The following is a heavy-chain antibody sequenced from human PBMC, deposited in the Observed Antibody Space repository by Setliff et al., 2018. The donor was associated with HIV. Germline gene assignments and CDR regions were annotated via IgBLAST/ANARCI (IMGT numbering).Heavy chain of an antibody. V-gene: IGHV3-30*04. Sequence: PGGSLRLSCNASGFTFSTYAMHWVRQAPGKGLEWVAFISYNGVNKYYADSVRGRFTVSRDNSKNTLFLQMSRLRIGDTSVYYCARGFYESTDIEIWGQGTLVTVSS. CDR2: ISYNGVNK. J-gene: IGHJ4*02. CDR3: ARGFYESTDIEI. CDR1: GFTFSTYA. D-gene: IGHD2-15*01.